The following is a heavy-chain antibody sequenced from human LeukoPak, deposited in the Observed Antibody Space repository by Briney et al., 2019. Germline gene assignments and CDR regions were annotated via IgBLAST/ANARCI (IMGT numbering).Heavy chain of an antibody. CDR2: ISSDGSTM. CDR1: EFTFSDYY. CDR3: ARGIFVNYFGSGHLGK. D-gene: IGHD3-10*01. Sequence: PGGSLRLSCAASEFTFSDYYMSWIRQAPGKGLEWVSYISSDGSTMSYADSVKGRFTISRDNAKKSLYLQMTSLRAEDTAVYYCARGIFVNYFGSGHLGKWGQGTLVTVSS. V-gene: IGHV3-11*01. J-gene: IGHJ4*02.